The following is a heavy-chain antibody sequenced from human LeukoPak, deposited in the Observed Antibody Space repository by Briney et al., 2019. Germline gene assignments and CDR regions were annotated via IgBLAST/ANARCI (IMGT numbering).Heavy chain of an antibody. CDR3: ARDLLSRDSSGPLDS. Sequence: ASVKVSCKASGYTFTGYYMHWVRQAPGQGLEWMGWINPNSGGTNYAQKFQGRVTTTRDTSISTAYMELSRLRSDDTAVYYCARDLLSRDSSGPLDSWGQGTLVTVSS. CDR2: INPNSGGT. J-gene: IGHJ4*02. CDR1: GYTFTGYY. V-gene: IGHV1-2*02. D-gene: IGHD3-22*01.